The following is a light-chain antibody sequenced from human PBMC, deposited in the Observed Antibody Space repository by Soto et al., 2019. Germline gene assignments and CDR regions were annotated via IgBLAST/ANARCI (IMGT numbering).Light chain of an antibody. J-gene: IGLJ1*01. CDR2: DVS. Sequence: QSALAQPRSVSGSPGQSVTISCTGTSSDVGVYNYVSWYQQYPGKAPKIMIYDVSKRPSGVPDRFSGSKSDNTASLTISGXQAEDEADYYCCSYAGSYTFVFGIGTRSPS. V-gene: IGLV2-11*01. CDR1: SSDVGVYNY. CDR3: CSYAGSYTFV.